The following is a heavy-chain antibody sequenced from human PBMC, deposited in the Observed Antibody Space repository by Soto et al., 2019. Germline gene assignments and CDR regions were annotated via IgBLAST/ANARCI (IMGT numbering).Heavy chain of an antibody. D-gene: IGHD2-15*01. J-gene: IGHJ6*02. CDR3: ARDYCSGGSCYSPSYYYGMDV. V-gene: IGHV3-48*02. CDR1: GFTFSSYS. Sequence: GGSLRLSCAASGFTFSSYSMNWVRQAPGKGLEWVSYISSSSSTIYYADSVKGRFTISRDNAKNSLYLQMNSLRDEDTAVYYCARDYCSGGSCYSPSYYYGMDVWGQGTTVTVS. CDR2: ISSSSSTI.